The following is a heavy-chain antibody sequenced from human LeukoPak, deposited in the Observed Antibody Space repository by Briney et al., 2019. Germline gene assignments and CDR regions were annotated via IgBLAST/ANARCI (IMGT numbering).Heavy chain of an antibody. D-gene: IGHD6-19*01. J-gene: IGHJ5*02. Sequence: GGSLRLSCAASGFTFRSYGMHWVRQAPGKGLEGVAFIRYHGSDKYYADSVKDRFTISRDNSKNTLYLQMNSLRAEDTAVYYCARDPSSGWYLKGWFDPWGQGTLVTVSS. V-gene: IGHV3-30*02. CDR3: ARDPSSGWYLKGWFDP. CDR1: GFTFRSYG. CDR2: IRYHGSDK.